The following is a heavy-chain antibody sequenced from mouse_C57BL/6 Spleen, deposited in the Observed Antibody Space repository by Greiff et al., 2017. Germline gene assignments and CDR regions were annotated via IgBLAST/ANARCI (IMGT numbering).Heavy chain of an antibody. CDR2: IDPSDSYT. Sequence: QVQLQQPGAELVMPGASVKLSCKASGYTFTSYWMHWVKQRPGQGLEWIGEIDPSDSYTNYNQKFKGKSTLTVDKSSSTAYMQLSSLTSEDSAVYYCARGDYDATAWFAYWGQGTLVTVSA. J-gene: IGHJ3*01. CDR3: ARGDYDATAWFAY. D-gene: IGHD2-4*01. V-gene: IGHV1-69*01. CDR1: GYTFTSYW.